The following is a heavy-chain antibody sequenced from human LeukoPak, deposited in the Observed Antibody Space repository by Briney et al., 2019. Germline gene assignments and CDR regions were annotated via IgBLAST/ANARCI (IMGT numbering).Heavy chain of an antibody. D-gene: IGHD3-10*01. V-gene: IGHV3-48*03. Sequence: GGSLRLSCAASGFTFSSYEMNWVRQAPGKGLEWVSYISSSGSTIYYADSVKGRFTISRDNAKNSLYLQMNSLRAEDTAVYYCARDLAAPTMVRGVIWGQGTLVTVSS. CDR3: ARDLAAPTMVRGVI. CDR1: GFTFSSYE. J-gene: IGHJ4*02. CDR2: ISSSGSTI.